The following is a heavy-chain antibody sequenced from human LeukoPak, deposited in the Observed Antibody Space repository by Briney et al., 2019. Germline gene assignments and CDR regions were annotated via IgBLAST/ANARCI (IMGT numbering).Heavy chain of an antibody. CDR2: ISGSGGST. J-gene: IGHJ4*02. CDR3: AREGPPSAAAAPDY. V-gene: IGHV3-23*01. D-gene: IGHD6-13*01. Sequence: PGGTLRLSCAASGFTFSSYGMSWVRQAPGKGLEWVSAISGSGGSTYYADSVKGRFTISRDNSKNTLYLQMNSLRAEDTAVYYCAREGPPSAAAAPDYWGQGTLVTVSS. CDR1: GFTFSSYG.